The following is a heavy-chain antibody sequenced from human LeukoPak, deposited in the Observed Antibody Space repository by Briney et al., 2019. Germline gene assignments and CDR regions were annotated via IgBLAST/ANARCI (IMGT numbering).Heavy chain of an antibody. J-gene: IGHJ5*02. CDR1: GFTFDDYA. D-gene: IGHD3-3*01. CDR2: ISWNSGSI. CDR3: ARGITIFGVAGDWFDP. V-gene: IGHV3-9*01. Sequence: QPGRSLRLSCAASGFTFDDYAMHWVRQAPGKGLEWVSGISWNSGSIGYADSVKGRFTISRDNAKNSLYLQMNSLRAEDTALYYCARGITIFGVAGDWFDPWGQGTLVTVSS.